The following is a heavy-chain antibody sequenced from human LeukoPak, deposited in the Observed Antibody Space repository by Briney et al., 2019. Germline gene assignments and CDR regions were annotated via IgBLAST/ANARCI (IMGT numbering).Heavy chain of an antibody. J-gene: IGHJ4*02. CDR3: ARRNVLRYFDWLGRKPRHSHNEYYFDY. CDR2: IYTSGST. V-gene: IGHV4-61*02. CDR1: GGSISSGSYY. D-gene: IGHD3-9*01. Sequence: SETLSLTCTVSGGSISSGSYYWSWIRQPAGKGLEWIGRIYTSGSTNYNPSLKSRVTISVDTSKNQFSLKLSSVTAADTAVYYCARRNVLRYFDWLGRKPRHSHNEYYFDYWGQGTLVTVSS.